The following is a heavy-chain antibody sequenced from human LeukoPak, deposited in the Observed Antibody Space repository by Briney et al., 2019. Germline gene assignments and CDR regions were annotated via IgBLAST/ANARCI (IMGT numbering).Heavy chain of an antibody. CDR1: GFTFTSCW. CDR2: INQDDSEE. Sequence: PGGSLRLSCAASGFTFTSCWMSWVRQAPGKGLEWVANINQDDSEENFMDSVKGRFSISRDNAKRSVFLQMNSLRAEDTAMYYCTRDRGYSTFDFWGQGTLVTVSS. V-gene: IGHV3-7*01. D-gene: IGHD4-11*01. J-gene: IGHJ4*02. CDR3: TRDRGYSTFDF.